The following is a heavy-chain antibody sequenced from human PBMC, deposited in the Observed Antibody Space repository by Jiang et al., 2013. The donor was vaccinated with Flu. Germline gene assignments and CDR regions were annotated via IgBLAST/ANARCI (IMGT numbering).Heavy chain of an antibody. CDR1: GGSISSYY. Sequence: PGLVKPSETLSLTCTVSGGSISSYYWSWIRQPPGKGLEWIGYIYYSGSTNYNPSLKSRVTISVDTSKNQFSLKLSSVTAADTAVYYCARHSGGGSSWYDYWGQGTLVTVSS. D-gene: IGHD6-13*01. J-gene: IGHJ4*02. V-gene: IGHV4-59*08. CDR3: ARHSGGGSSWYDY. CDR2: IYYSGST.